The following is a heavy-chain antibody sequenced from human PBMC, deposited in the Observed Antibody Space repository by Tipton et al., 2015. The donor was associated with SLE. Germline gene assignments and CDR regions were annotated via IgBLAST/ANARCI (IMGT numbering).Heavy chain of an antibody. Sequence: TLSLTCAFYGGSFSVYYWTWIPQPPGRGLEWIGEINHSGSTNYNPPLKSRVTISVDTSKNQFSLKLRSVTAADAAVYYCARRCAKGLGYWGQGTLVTVSS. V-gene: IGHV4-34*01. D-gene: IGHD4/OR15-4a*01. CDR1: GGSFSVYY. CDR3: ARRCAKGLGY. J-gene: IGHJ4*02. CDR2: INHSGST.